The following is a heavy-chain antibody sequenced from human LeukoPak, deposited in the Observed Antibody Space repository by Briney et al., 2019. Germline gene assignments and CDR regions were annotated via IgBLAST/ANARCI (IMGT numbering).Heavy chain of an antibody. CDR1: GFIFSTYS. CDR3: ARDNLEGGSGTYYPYYFDY. Sequence: AGGSLRLSCAASGFIFSTYSMNWVRQAPGKGLEWVSSISSSTSYIYYADSVKGRFTISRDNAKNSLYLQMNSLRAEDTAVYYCARDNLEGGSGTYYPYYFDYWGQGTLVTVPS. V-gene: IGHV3-21*01. J-gene: IGHJ4*02. D-gene: IGHD3-10*01. CDR2: ISSSTSYI.